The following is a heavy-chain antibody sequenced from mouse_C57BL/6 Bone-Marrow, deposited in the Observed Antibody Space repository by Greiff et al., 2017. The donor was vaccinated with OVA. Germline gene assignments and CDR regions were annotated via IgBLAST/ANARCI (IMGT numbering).Heavy chain of an antibody. J-gene: IGHJ2*01. CDR3: ARHADGY. V-gene: IGHV5-6*01. CDR1: GFTFSSYG. D-gene: IGHD2-3*01. CDR2: ISSGGSYT. Sequence: EVKLQESGGDLVKPGGSLKLSCAASGFTFSSYGMSWVRQTPDKRLEWVATISSGGSYTYYPDSVKGRFTISRDNAKNTLYLQMSSLKSEDTAMYYCARHADGYSGQGTTLTVSS.